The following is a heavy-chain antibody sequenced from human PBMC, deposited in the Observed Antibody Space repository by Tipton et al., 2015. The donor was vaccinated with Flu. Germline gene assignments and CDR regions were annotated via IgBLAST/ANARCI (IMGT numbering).Heavy chain of an antibody. CDR3: ARRDYSNYVSEPKNWFDP. Sequence: QVQLVQSGGGLVQPGGSLRLSCAASGFTFSSYEMNWVRQAPAKGLEWIGNVHQTGITYYNPSLTSRVTLAVDRPRNHFSLRLTSVTAADTAVYYCARRDYSNYVSEPKNWFDPWGQGTLVTVSS. CDR1: GFTFSSYE. J-gene: IGHJ5*02. D-gene: IGHD4-11*01. CDR2: VHQTGIT. V-gene: IGHV4-38-2*01.